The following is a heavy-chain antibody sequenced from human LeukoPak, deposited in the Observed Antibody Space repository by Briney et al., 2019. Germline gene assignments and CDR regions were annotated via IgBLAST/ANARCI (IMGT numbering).Heavy chain of an antibody. CDR1: GFTFSSYE. J-gene: IGHJ6*02. CDR2: ISSSGSTI. D-gene: IGHD5-24*01. V-gene: IGHV3-48*03. CDR3: ARRMRLQFRGLYYYYGMDV. Sequence: QPGGSLRLSCAASGFTFSSYEMNWVRQAPGKGLEWVSYISSSGSTIYYADSVKGRFTISRDNAKNSLYLQINSLRAEDTAVYYCARRMRLQFRGLYYYYGMDVWGQGTTVTVSS.